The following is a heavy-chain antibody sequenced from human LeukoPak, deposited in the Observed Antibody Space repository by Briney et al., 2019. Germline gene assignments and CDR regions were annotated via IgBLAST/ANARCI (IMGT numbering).Heavy chain of an antibody. D-gene: IGHD2-2*01. V-gene: IGHV3-30*04. J-gene: IGHJ4*02. CDR1: GITFSSYA. CDR3: ARVMGRYCSSNSCYVDY. Sequence: GGSLRLSCAASGITFSSYAMHWVRQAPGKGLEWVAVISYDGSNKYYADSVKGRFTISRDNSKNTLYLQMNSLRAEDTAVYYCARVMGRYCSSNSCYVDYWGQGTLATVSS. CDR2: ISYDGSNK.